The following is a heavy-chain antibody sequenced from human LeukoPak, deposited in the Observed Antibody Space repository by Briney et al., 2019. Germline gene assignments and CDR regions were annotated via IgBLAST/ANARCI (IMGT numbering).Heavy chain of an antibody. CDR1: GGSFSGYY. D-gene: IGHD3-22*01. Sequence: SETLSLTCAVYGGSFSGYYWSWIRQPPGQGLEWIGEINHSGSTNYNPSLKSRVTISVDTSKNQFSLKLSSVTAADTAVYYCARGRGYYDSSGYYDDYWGQGTLVTVSS. CDR2: INHSGST. CDR3: ARGRGYYDSSGYYDDY. J-gene: IGHJ4*02. V-gene: IGHV4-34*01.